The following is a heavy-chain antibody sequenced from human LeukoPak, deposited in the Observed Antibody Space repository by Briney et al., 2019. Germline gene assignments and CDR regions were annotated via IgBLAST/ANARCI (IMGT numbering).Heavy chain of an antibody. CDR3: AKDGNYLDSRGFFIPFDH. J-gene: IGHJ4*02. CDR2: ISGNGQQR. V-gene: IGHV3-23*01. D-gene: IGHD3-22*01. CDR1: GFTFSRSA. Sequence: PGGSLRLSCSASGFTFSRSAMTWVRQLPGKGLEWVSTISGNGQQRYYGDSVKGRFSVSRDNSKNTLYLQMDSLRADDSALYYCAKDGNYLDSRGFFIPFDHWGQGTLVTVSS.